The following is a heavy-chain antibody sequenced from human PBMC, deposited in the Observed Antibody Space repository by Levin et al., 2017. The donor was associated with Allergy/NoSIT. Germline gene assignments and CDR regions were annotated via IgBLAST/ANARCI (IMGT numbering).Heavy chain of an antibody. Sequence: QPGGSLRLSCAASGFTVSSNYMSWVRQAPGKGLEWVSVIYSAGSTYYADSVKGRFTISRDNSKNTLYLQMNSLRAEDTAVYYCARGHSGPYYFDYWGQGTLVTVSS. CDR1: GFTVSSNY. CDR3: ARGHSGPYYFDY. CDR2: IYSAGST. D-gene: IGHD2-8*02. V-gene: IGHV3-53*01. J-gene: IGHJ4*02.